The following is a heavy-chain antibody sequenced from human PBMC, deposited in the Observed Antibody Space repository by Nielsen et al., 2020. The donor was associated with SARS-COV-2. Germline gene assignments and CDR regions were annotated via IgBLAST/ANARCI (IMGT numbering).Heavy chain of an antibody. CDR3: ARDMAFWSGYYPPAIDP. Sequence: GESLKISCAASGFTFSSYWMSWVRQAPGKGLEWVANIKQDGSEKYYVDSVKGRFTISRDNAKNSLYLQMNSLRAEDTAVYYCARDMAFWSGYYPPAIDPWGQGTLVTVSS. D-gene: IGHD3-3*01. CDR2: IKQDGSEK. J-gene: IGHJ5*02. V-gene: IGHV3-7*01. CDR1: GFTFSSYW.